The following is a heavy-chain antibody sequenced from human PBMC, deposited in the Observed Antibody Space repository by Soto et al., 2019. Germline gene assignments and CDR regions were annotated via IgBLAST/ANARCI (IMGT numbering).Heavy chain of an antibody. V-gene: IGHV3-30-3*01. J-gene: IGHJ6*02. CDR1: GFTFSSYA. CDR2: ISYDGSNK. CDR3: ARDESYXISTXXXXXXXXXXXXXXXDV. D-gene: IGHD2-2*01. Sequence: QVQLVESGGGVVQPGRSLRLSCAASGFTFSSYAMHWVRQAPGKGLEWVAVISYDGSNKYYADSVKGRFTISRDNSKNTLYLQXXSXRXEDTAVYYCARDESYXISTXXXXXXXXXXXXXXXDVWGQGTTVTVSS.